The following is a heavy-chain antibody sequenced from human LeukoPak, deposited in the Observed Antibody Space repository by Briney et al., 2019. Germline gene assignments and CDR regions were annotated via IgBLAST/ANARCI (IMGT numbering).Heavy chain of an antibody. V-gene: IGHV5-51*01. D-gene: IGHD2-2*01. CDR3: ARKGRYCSSTNCPFDY. J-gene: IGHJ4*02. CDR1: GYSFTNIW. CDR2: IYPGDSDT. Sequence: GESLKISCKGSGYSFTNIWIGWVRQMPGKGLEWMGIIYPGDSDTNYSPSFQGQVTISADKSISTAYLQWSSLKASDTAMYYCARKGRYCSSTNCPFDYWGQGTLVTVSS.